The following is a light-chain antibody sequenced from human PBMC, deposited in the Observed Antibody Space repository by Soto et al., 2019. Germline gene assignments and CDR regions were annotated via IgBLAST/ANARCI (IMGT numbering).Light chain of an antibody. Sequence: DIQMTQSPSSLSASVGDRVTITCRASPTISSYLNWYQQKPGKAPKLLIYAASSLQSGVPSRFSGSGSGTDCTLSISSLQPEDFATYYCQQSHGIPYTFGQGTKLEIK. V-gene: IGKV1-39*01. CDR3: QQSHGIPYT. CDR1: PTISSY. CDR2: AAS. J-gene: IGKJ2*01.